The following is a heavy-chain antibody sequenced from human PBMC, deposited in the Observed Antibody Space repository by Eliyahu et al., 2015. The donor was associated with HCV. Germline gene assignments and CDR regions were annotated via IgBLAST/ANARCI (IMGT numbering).Heavy chain of an antibody. CDR1: GGSFSGYY. Sequence: QVQLQQWGAGLLKPSETLSLTCAVYGGSFSGYYWSWIRQPPGKGLEWIGEINHSGSPNYNPSLKSRVTISVDTSKNQFSLKLSSVTAADTAVYYCARGRVLWFGELLSLFDYWGQGTLVTVSS. D-gene: IGHD3-10*01. J-gene: IGHJ4*02. CDR2: INHSGSP. CDR3: ARGRVLWFGELLSLFDY. V-gene: IGHV4-34*01.